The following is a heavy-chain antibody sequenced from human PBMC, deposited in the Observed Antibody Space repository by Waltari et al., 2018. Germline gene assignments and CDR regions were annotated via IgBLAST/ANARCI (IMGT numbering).Heavy chain of an antibody. D-gene: IGHD6-19*01. CDR3: AIAGAGNFDL. V-gene: IGHV5-10-1*03. CDR2: IDPSDSST. CDR1: GYTFSDYK. J-gene: IGHJ2*01. Sequence: EVQLVQSGVEVKKPGESLRISCKGSGYTFSDYKITGVRQMPGKGLDWMGSIDPSDSSTNYSPSFQGHVTISLDKSISTAYLQWNSLEASDTDIFYCAIAGAGNFDLWGRGTLVTVSS.